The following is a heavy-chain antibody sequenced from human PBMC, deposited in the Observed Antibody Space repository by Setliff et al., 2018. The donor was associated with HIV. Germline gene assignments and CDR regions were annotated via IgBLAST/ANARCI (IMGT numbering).Heavy chain of an antibody. D-gene: IGHD2-15*01. V-gene: IGHV7-4-1*02. J-gene: IGHJ4*02. Sequence: ASVKVSCKASGYNVTVSAINWVRQAPGQGLEWVGWINTNTGNPTYAQGFTGRFVFSLDTSVSTAYLQISSLKAEDTAVYYCARDLHGPLVEDRALIDYWGQGTLVTVSS. CDR3: ARDLHGPLVEDRALIDY. CDR2: INTNTGNP. CDR1: GYNVTVSA.